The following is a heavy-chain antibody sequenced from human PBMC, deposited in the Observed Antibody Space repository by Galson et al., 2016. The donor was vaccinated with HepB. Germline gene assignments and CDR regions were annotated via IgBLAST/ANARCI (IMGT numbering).Heavy chain of an antibody. Sequence: CAISGDSVASNSGGWNWIRQSPSRGLEWLGRTYYRSKWYNDYAVSVKSRITINPDTSKNQFSLQLNSVTPEDTAGYYCSRDPAPLMYAFDIWGQGTMVTVS. CDR2: TYYRSKWYN. V-gene: IGHV6-1*01. J-gene: IGHJ3*02. D-gene: IGHD2-8*01. CDR3: SRDPAPLMYAFDI. CDR1: GDSVASNSGG.